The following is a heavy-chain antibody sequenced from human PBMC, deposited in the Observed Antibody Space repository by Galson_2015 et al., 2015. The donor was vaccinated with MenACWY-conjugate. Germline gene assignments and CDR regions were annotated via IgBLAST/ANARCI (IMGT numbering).Heavy chain of an antibody. J-gene: IGHJ4*02. CDR2: INAGNGNT. V-gene: IGHV1-3*01. CDR1: GYSFTSYA. Sequence: SVKVSCKASGYSFTSYAMHWVRQAPGQRLEWMGWINAGNGNTKYSQKFQGRVTITRDTYASTAYMELSSLRSEDTAVYYCARERDVGYEGYYFDYWGQGTLVTVSS. D-gene: IGHD5-12*01. CDR3: ARERDVGYEGYYFDY.